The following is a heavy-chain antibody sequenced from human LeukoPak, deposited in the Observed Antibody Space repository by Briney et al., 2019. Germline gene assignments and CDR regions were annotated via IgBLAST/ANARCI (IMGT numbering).Heavy chain of an antibody. V-gene: IGHV3-7*01. J-gene: IGHJ4*02. CDR1: GGSISSSSYY. D-gene: IGHD6-13*01. Sequence: PSETLSLTCTVSGGSISSSSYYWGWIRQAPGKGLEWVANIKQDGSEKYYVDSVKGRFTISRDNAKNSLYLQMNSLRAEDTAVYYCASGKAAAANYWGQGTLVTVSS. CDR2: IKQDGSEK. CDR3: ASGKAAAANY.